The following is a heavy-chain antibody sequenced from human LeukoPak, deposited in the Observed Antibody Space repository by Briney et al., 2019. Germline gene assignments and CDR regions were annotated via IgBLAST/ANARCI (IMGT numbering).Heavy chain of an antibody. J-gene: IGHJ3*02. V-gene: IGHV3-21*01. Sequence: GGSLRLSCAASGFTFSSYSMNWVRQAPGKGLEWVASISSSSSYIYYADSVKGRFTISRDNAKNSLYLQMNSLRAEDTAGYYCARDIGWELVDAFDIWGQGTMVTVSS. D-gene: IGHD1-26*01. CDR3: ARDIGWELVDAFDI. CDR1: GFTFSSYS. CDR2: ISSSSSYI.